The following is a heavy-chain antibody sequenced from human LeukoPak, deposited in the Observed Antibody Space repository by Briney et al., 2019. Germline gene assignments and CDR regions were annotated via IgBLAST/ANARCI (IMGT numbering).Heavy chain of an antibody. CDR2: ISGSGGST. CDR3: ARHWIAVAGTVWFDP. J-gene: IGHJ5*02. Sequence: GGSLRLSCAASGVTFSSYAMSWVRQAPGKGLEWVSAISGSGGSTYYADSVKGRFTISRDNSKNTLYLQMTSLKASDTAMYYCARHWIAVAGTVWFDPWGQGTLVTVSS. CDR1: GVTFSSYA. V-gene: IGHV3-23*01. D-gene: IGHD6-19*01.